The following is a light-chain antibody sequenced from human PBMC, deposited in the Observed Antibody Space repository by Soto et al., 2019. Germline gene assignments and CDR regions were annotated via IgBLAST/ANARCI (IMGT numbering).Light chain of an antibody. J-gene: IGLJ2*01. V-gene: IGLV2-14*01. CDR2: EVI. CDR3: CTSFTSTTSVQ. Sequence: QSALTQPASVSGSPGQSITISCTGTSSDVDSYEYVSWYQQHPGKAPKLLIYEVIYRPSGVSDRFSGSKSGNTASLTISCRHHADEAGYYCCTSFTSTTSVQFGGGTKLTVL. CDR1: SSDVDSYEY.